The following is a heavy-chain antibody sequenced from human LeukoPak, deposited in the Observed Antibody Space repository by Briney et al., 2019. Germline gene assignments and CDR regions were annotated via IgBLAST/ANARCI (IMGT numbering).Heavy chain of an antibody. Sequence: PGGSLRLSCAASGFTFSSYGMHWVRQAPGKGLEWVAVISYDRSNKYYADSLKGRFTVSRDNSKNTLFLQMNSLRVEDTAVYYCAKDRSNYYDSSALASWGQGTLVIVSS. J-gene: IGHJ4*02. CDR1: GFTFSSYG. CDR2: ISYDRSNK. V-gene: IGHV3-30*18. D-gene: IGHD3-22*01. CDR3: AKDRSNYYDSSALAS.